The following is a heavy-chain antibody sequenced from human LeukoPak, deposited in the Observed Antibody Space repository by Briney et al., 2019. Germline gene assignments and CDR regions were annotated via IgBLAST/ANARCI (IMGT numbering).Heavy chain of an antibody. Sequence: GGSLRLSCAASGFSVSSTYMSWVRRAPGKGLKWVSVIYSTGSTYNADSVKGRFTISRDSSKNTVYLQMNSLRADDTAVYYCGRDVRYWGQGTLVTVSS. V-gene: IGHV3-53*01. CDR2: IYSTGST. CDR3: GRDVRY. J-gene: IGHJ4*02. CDR1: GFSVSSTY.